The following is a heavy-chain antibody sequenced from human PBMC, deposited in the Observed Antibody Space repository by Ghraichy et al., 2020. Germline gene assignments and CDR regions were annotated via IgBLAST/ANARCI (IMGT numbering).Heavy chain of an antibody. D-gene: IGHD6-6*01. Sequence: SLTCTVSGGSISSSSYYWGWIRQPPGKGLEWIGSIYYSGSTYYNPSLKSRVTISVDTSKNQFSLKLSSVTAADTAVYYCASLDENWDSSSPGAFDIWGQGTMVTVSS. CDR2: IYYSGST. J-gene: IGHJ3*02. V-gene: IGHV4-39*01. CDR3: ASLDENWDSSSPGAFDI. CDR1: GGSISSSSYY.